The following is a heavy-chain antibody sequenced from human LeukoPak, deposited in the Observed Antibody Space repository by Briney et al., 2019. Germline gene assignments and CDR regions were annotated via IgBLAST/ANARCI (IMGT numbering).Heavy chain of an antibody. D-gene: IGHD6-13*01. CDR2: IFYDGTIQ. J-gene: IGHJ6*03. CDR1: GFTFTHYA. CDR3: ARAAIAAARIYYYMDV. V-gene: IGHV3-33*08. Sequence: GRSLRLSCAASGFTFTHYAMHWVRQTPGKGLEWVAVIFYDGTIQYYSDSVRGRLIVSRDNPKNTLYLQMNSLRAEDTAVYYCARAAIAAARIYYYMDVWGKGTTVTVSS.